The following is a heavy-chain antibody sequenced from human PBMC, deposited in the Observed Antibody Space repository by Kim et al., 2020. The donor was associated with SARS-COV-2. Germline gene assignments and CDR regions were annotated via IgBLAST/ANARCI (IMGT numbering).Heavy chain of an antibody. Sequence: ASVKVSCKASGYTFTGYYMHWVRQAPGQGLEWMGRINPNSGGTNYAQKFQGRVTMTRDTSISTAYMELSRLRSDDTAVYYCARVHARSGYSVPYYYYGMDVWGQGTTVTVSS. CDR1: GYTFTGYY. CDR3: ARVHARSGYSVPYYYYGMDV. J-gene: IGHJ6*02. CDR2: INPNSGGT. D-gene: IGHD3-3*01. V-gene: IGHV1-2*06.